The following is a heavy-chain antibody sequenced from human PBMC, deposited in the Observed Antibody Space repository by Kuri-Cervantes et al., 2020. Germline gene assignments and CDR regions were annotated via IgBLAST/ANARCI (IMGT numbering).Heavy chain of an antibody. Sequence: ESLKISCAASGFTFDDYAMHWVRQAPGKGLEWVSVIHSGGSTYYADSVKGRFTISRDNSKNTLYFQMNSLRPEDTAVYYCARNLGYFGSGSLSDWGQGTLVTVSS. CDR3: ARNLGYFGSGSLSD. V-gene: IGHV3-53*01. CDR2: IHSGGST. J-gene: IGHJ4*02. CDR1: GFTFDDYA. D-gene: IGHD3-10*01.